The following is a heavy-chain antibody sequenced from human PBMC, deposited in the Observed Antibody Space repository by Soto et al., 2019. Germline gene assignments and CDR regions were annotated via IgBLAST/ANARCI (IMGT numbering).Heavy chain of an antibody. V-gene: IGHV1-69*01. CDR2: ILPIFHTT. J-gene: IGHJ4*02. CDR3: ATGGRGYSSAPRFYFEY. D-gene: IGHD5-18*01. Sequence: QVQLVQSGAEVKKPGSSVKVSCQASGGFFSSNGISWVRQAPGQWLEWMGGILPIFHTTHYAQKFQGRVTITADESTSTAYMELSSLKSEDTALYYCATGGRGYSSAPRFYFEYWGQGTLVPVSS. CDR1: GGFFSSNG.